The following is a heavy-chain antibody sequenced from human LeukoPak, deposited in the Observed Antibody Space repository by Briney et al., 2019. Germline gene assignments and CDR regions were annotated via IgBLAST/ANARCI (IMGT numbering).Heavy chain of an antibody. Sequence: SETLSLTCTVSGGSISSYYWSWIRQPPGKGLEWIGYIYYSGSTNYNPSLKSRVTISVDTSKNQFSLKLSSVTAADTAVYYCARAPSIAVAGYYFDYWGQGTLVTVST. J-gene: IGHJ4*02. V-gene: IGHV4-59*01. D-gene: IGHD6-19*01. CDR2: IYYSGST. CDR3: ARAPSIAVAGYYFDY. CDR1: GGSISSYY.